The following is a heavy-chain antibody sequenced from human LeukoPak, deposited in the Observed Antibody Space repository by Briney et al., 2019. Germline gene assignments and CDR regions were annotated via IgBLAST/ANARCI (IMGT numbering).Heavy chain of an antibody. CDR2: FWSDGRQK. D-gene: IGHD3-10*01. J-gene: IGHJ4*02. CDR1: GFIFSNYG. CDR3: ARDDDGSGKYGQLY. V-gene: IGHV3-33*01. Sequence: PEGSLRLSCAASGFIFSNYGFHWVRQAPGKGLEWVAVFWSDGRQKYYVDSVKGRFTVSRDTSKKTVYLQMNSLRAEDTAVYYCARDDDGSGKYGQLYWGQGTLVTVSS.